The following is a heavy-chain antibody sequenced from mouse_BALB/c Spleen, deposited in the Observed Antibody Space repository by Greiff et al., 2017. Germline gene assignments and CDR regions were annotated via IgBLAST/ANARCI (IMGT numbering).Heavy chain of an antibody. CDR1: GYAFSSSW. CDR3: ARGGYGNYAMDY. J-gene: IGHJ4*01. Sequence: QVQLKQSGPELVKPGASVKISCKASGYAFSSSWMNWVKQRPGQGLEWIGRIYPGDGDTNYNGKFKGKATLTADKSSSTAYMQLSSLTSVDSAVYFCARGGYGNYAMDYWGQGTSVTVSS. D-gene: IGHD2-1*01. CDR2: IYPGDGDT. V-gene: IGHV1-82*01.